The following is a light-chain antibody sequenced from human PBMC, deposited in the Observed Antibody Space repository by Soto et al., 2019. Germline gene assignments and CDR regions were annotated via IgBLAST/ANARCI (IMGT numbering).Light chain of an antibody. Sequence: QSVLTQPASVSGSPGQSITISCTGISSDVDNYDYVSWYQHHPVKAPKLMIYDVTHRPSGVSNRFSGSKSGNKASLTISGLQAEDEDHYYCSSYKSSHTLWVFGGGTKVTVL. J-gene: IGLJ3*02. V-gene: IGLV2-14*01. CDR1: SSDVDNYDY. CDR3: SSYKSSHTLWV. CDR2: DVT.